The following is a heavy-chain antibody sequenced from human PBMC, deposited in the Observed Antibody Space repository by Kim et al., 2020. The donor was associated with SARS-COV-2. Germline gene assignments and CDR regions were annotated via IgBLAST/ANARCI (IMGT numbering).Heavy chain of an antibody. V-gene: IGHV3-74*01. CDR1: GFTFSSYW. Sequence: GGSLRLSCAASGFTFSSYWMQWVRQAPGKGLVWVSRINSDGSSTSYADSVKGRFTISRDNAKNTLYLQMSSLRAEDTAVYYCARPYEGDNYYYYGIDVWGQRTAVTVFS. D-gene: IGHD3-22*01. CDR3: ARPYEGDNYYYYGIDV. J-gene: IGHJ6*02. CDR2: INSDGSST.